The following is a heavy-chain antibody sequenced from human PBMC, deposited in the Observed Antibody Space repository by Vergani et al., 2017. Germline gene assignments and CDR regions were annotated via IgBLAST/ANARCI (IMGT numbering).Heavy chain of an antibody. Sequence: EVQLVESGGGLVKPGGSLRLSCAASGFTFSSYSMNWVRQAPGKGLEWASSISSSSSYIYYADSVKGRFTISRENAKNSLYLQMNSLRAEDTAVYYCARVPIAAAVWRAFDIWGQGTMVTVSS. CDR3: ARVPIAAAVWRAFDI. CDR1: GFTFSSYS. J-gene: IGHJ3*02. CDR2: ISSSSSYI. V-gene: IGHV3-21*01. D-gene: IGHD6-13*01.